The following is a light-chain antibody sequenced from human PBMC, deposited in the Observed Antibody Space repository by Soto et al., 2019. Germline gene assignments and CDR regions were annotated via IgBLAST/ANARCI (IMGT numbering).Light chain of an antibody. CDR3: QQYYSTPPTWS. J-gene: IGKJ1*01. V-gene: IGKV4-1*01. CDR1: QSVLYSSNNKNY. CDR2: WAS. Sequence: DIVMTQSPDSLAVSLGERATINCKSSQSVLYSSNNKNYLAWYQQKPGQPPKLLIYWASTRESGVPDRFSGSGSGSDFPLTIISLHAEDVAVYDCQQYYSTPPTWSLGQRTKVEIK.